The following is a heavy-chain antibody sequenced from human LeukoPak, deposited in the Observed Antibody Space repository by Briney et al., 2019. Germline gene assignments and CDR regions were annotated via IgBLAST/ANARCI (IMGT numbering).Heavy chain of an antibody. CDR1: GYTFTSYG. V-gene: IGHV1-18*01. J-gene: IGHJ4*02. Sequence: ASVKVSCKASGYTFTSYGISWVRQAPGQGLEWMGWISGYNGNTNYAQKLQGRVTMATDTSTSTAYMELRSLRSDDTAVYYCATHDCSSTSCPYDYWGQGTLVTVSS. D-gene: IGHD2-2*01. CDR3: ATHDCSSTSCPYDY. CDR2: ISGYNGNT.